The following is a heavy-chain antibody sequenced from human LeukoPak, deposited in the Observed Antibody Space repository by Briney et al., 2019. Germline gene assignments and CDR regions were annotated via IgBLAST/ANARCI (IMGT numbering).Heavy chain of an antibody. Sequence: PSETLSLTCTVSGGSINSYYWSWIRQPPGKGLEWIGYIYYSGSTNYNPSLKSRVTISVDTSKNQFSLKMSSVTAADTAVYYCARARDGLINNWFDPWGQGTLVTVSS. V-gene: IGHV4-59*01. CDR1: GGSINSYY. J-gene: IGHJ5*02. CDR3: ARARDGLINNWFDP. CDR2: IYYSGST. D-gene: IGHD5-24*01.